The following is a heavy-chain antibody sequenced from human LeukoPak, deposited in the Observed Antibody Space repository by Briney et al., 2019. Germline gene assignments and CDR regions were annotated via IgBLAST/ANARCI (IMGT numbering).Heavy chain of an antibody. D-gene: IGHD1-1*01. CDR1: GYTFTGYY. CDR3: ARPMTGTGLTYYYYGMDI. CDR2: INPNSGGT. J-gene: IGHJ6*02. Sequence: ASVKVSCKASGYTFTGYYLHWVRQAPGQGLEWLGWINPNSGGTHYAQKFQGRVTVTRDTSISTAYMELNSLRSEDTALYYCARPMTGTGLTYYYYGMDIWGQGTTVTVSS. V-gene: IGHV1-2*02.